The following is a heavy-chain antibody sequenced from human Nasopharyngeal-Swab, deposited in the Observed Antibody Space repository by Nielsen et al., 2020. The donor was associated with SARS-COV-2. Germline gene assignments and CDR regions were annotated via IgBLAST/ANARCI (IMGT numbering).Heavy chain of an antibody. D-gene: IGHD3/OR15-3a*01. J-gene: IGHJ4*02. CDR3: ARGWTGQYFLDY. Sequence: WIRQPPGKGLEWIGYIYYSGSTNYNPSLKSRVTISVDTSKNQFSLRLSSATAADTAVYSCARGWTGQYFLDYWGQGTLVTVSS. V-gene: IGHV4-59*01. CDR2: IYYSGST.